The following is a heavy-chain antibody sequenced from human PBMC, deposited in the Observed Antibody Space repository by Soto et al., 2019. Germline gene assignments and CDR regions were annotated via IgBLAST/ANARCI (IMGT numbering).Heavy chain of an antibody. D-gene: IGHD2-8*01. CDR3: ARPDCTNGVCYTNYFDY. Sequence: HPGGSLRLSCAASGFTFSSYWMSWVRQAPGKGLEWVANIKQDGSEKYYVDSVKGRFTISRDNAKNSLYLQMNSLRAEDTAVYYCARPDCTNGVCYTNYFDYWGQGTLVTVSS. CDR1: GFTFSSYW. V-gene: IGHV3-7*01. CDR2: IKQDGSEK. J-gene: IGHJ4*02.